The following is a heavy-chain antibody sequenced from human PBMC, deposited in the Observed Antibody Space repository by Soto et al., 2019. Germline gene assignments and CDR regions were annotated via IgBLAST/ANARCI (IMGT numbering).Heavy chain of an antibody. CDR1: GGSISTVGHY. CDR3: TRAPRTLLSRKCDY. Sequence: PSETLSLTCSVSGGSISTVGHYWTWIRQPPGKGLEWIGSIYHTGSTYYSKSLRSRLTMSVDTSKSQFSLRLSSVTAADTAVYYCTRAPRTLLSRKCDYWGQGSLVTVSS. D-gene: IGHD6-13*01. J-gene: IGHJ4*02. CDR2: IYHTGST. V-gene: IGHV4-31*03.